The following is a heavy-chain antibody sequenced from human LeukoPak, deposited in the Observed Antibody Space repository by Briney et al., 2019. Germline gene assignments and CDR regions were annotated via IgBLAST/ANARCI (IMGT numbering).Heavy chain of an antibody. CDR1: GGYISSYY. CDR3: ARERHGASGRYYYYYMDV. J-gene: IGHJ6*03. V-gene: IGHV4-59*01. D-gene: IGHD3-10*01. CDR2: IYYSGST. Sequence: SETLSLTCSVSGGYISSYYWSWIRQPPGKGLEWIGYIYYSGSTNYNPSLKSRVTISEDTSKNQFSLKLNSVTAADAAVYYCARERHGASGRYYYYYMDVWGKGTTVTISS.